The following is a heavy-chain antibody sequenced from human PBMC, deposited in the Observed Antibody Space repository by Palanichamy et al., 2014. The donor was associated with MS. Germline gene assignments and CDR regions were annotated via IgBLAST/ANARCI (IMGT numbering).Heavy chain of an antibody. CDR2: ISASGIT. CDR3: GRDMSTSVDF. J-gene: IGHJ4*02. Sequence: QVQLQESGPGLVKPSETLSLTCTVSGGSISSYFWSWIRQPAGKELEWIGRISASGITNYNPSLRSRVTMSLDTSKNHFSLKLSSVTAADTALYYCGRDMSTSVDFRGQGTLVTVSS. CDR1: GGSISSYF. V-gene: IGHV4-4*07. D-gene: IGHD3-16*01.